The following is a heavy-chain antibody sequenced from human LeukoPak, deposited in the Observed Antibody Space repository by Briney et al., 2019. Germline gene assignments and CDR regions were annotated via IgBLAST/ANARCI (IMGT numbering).Heavy chain of an antibody. Sequence: PGGTLRLSCAASGFTFSSYSMNWVRQAPGKGLEWVSYISSSSAMIYYADSVKGRFTISRDNAKNSLYLQMSSLKDEDTAVYYCARKNDYDSSGYHNWLDPWGQGTQVTVSS. D-gene: IGHD3-22*01. CDR2: ISSSSAMI. CDR1: GFTFSSYS. J-gene: IGHJ5*02. V-gene: IGHV3-48*02. CDR3: ARKNDYDSSGYHNWLDP.